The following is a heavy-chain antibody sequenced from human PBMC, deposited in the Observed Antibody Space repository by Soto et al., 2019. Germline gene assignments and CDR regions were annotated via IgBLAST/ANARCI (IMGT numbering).Heavy chain of an antibody. CDR2: INPNSGGT. J-gene: IGHJ4*02. CDR3: ASAAVTGTAGLDY. D-gene: IGHD6-19*01. Sequence: ASVKVSCKASGYTFSGFYMHWVRQAPGQGLEWMGWINPNSGGTKSAEKFQGRVTMTRDTSISTAYMELSRLTSDDTAVYYCASAAVTGTAGLDYWGQGTLVTVSS. V-gene: IGHV1-2*02. CDR1: GYTFSGFY.